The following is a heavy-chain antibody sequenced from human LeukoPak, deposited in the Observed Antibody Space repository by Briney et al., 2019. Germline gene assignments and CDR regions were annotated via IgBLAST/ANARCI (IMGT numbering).Heavy chain of an antibody. CDR1: GGSISSYY. Sequence: SETLSLTCTVSGGSISSYYWSWIRQPPGKGLEWIGYIYTSGSTNYNPSLKSRVTISEDTSKNQFSLKLSSVTAADTAVYYCARRAAIEGLRGPSQGSIYYFDYWGQGTLVTVSS. D-gene: IGHD4-17*01. V-gene: IGHV4-4*09. CDR2: IYTSGST. CDR3: ARRAAIEGLRGPSQGSIYYFDY. J-gene: IGHJ4*02.